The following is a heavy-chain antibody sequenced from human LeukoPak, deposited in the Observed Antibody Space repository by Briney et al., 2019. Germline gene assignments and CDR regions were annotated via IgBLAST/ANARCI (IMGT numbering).Heavy chain of an antibody. CDR1: GGSFSGYY. D-gene: IGHD6-13*01. CDR2: INHSGST. Sequence: SETLSLTCAVYGGSFSGYYWSWIRQPPGKGLEWIGEINHSGSTNYNPSLKSRVTISVDTSKNQFSLKLSSVTAADTAVYYCARGLVFGPPISSSWTAYYFDYWGQGTLVTVSS. J-gene: IGHJ4*02. CDR3: ARGLVFGPPISSSWTAYYFDY. V-gene: IGHV4-34*01.